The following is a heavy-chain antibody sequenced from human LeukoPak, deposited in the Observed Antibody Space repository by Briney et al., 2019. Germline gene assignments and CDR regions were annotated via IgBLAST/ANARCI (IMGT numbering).Heavy chain of an antibody. J-gene: IGHJ6*02. CDR1: GGSFSGYY. CDR3: ARGGSSTSYRLSYYYAMDV. V-gene: IGHV4-34*01. CDR2: INHSGST. Sequence: PSETLSLTCAVYGGSFSGYYWSWIRQPPGKGSEWIGEINHSGSTNYNPSLKSRVTISVDTSKNQFSLKLSSVTAADTAVYYCARGGSSTSYRLSYYYAMDVWGQGTTVTVSS. D-gene: IGHD2-2*01.